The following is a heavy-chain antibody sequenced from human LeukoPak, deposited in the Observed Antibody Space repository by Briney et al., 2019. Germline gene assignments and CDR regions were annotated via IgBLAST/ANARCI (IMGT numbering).Heavy chain of an antibody. V-gene: IGHV4-59*01. J-gene: IGHJ3*02. CDR1: GGSISSYY. D-gene: IGHD1-26*01. CDR2: IYYSGST. Sequence: SETLSLTCTVSGGSISSYYWGWIRQPPGKGLEWIGYIYYSGSTNYNPSLKSRVTISVDTSKNQFSLKLSSVTAADTAVYYCARDRRGYYDAFDIWGQGTMVTVSS. CDR3: ARDRRGYYDAFDI.